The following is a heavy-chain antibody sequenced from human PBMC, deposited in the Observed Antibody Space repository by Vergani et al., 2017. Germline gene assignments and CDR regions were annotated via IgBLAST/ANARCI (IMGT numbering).Heavy chain of an antibody. CDR1: GFTFSSYA. CDR3: AKDHSMVGQFDAFDI. J-gene: IGHJ3*02. CDR2: ISGSGGST. D-gene: IGHD2-15*01. V-gene: IGHV3-23*01. Sequence: EVQLLESGGGLVQPGGSLRLSCAASGFTFSSYAMSWVRQAPGKGLEWVSAISGSGGSTYYADAVKGRFTISRANSKNTLYLQMNSLRAEDTAVYYCAKDHSMVGQFDAFDIWGQGTMVTVSS.